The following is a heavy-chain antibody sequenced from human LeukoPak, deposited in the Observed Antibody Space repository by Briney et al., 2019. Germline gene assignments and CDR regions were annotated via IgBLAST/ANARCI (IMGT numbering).Heavy chain of an antibody. CDR1: GGSISSYY. D-gene: IGHD3-10*01. CDR2: IYYSGST. J-gene: IGHJ4*02. Sequence: SETLSLTCTVSGGSISSYYWSWIRQPPGKGLEWIGYIYYSGSTNYNPSLKSRVTISVDTSKNQFSLKLNSVTAADTAVYFCARGRKESITMVILLTPFDSWGQGTLVTVSS. CDR3: ARGRKESITMVILLTPFDS. V-gene: IGHV4-59*12.